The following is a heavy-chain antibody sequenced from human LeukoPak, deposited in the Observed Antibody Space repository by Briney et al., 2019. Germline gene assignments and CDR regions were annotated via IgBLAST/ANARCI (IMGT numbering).Heavy chain of an antibody. CDR2: IYYSGST. Sequence: SETLSLTCTVSGGSISSYYWSWIRQPPGKGLEWLGYIYYSGSTNYNPSLKSRVTISEDTSKNQFSLKLSSVTAADTAVYYCARHRSYYYGMDVWGQGTTVTVSS. CDR1: GGSISSYY. CDR3: ARHRSYYYGMDV. J-gene: IGHJ6*02. V-gene: IGHV4-59*08.